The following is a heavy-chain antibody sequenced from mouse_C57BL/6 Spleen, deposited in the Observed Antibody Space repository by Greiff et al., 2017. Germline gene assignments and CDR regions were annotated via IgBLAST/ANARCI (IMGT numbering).Heavy chain of an antibody. Sequence: EVQGVESGGGLVKPGGSLKLSCAASGFTFSDYGMHWVRQAPEKGLEWVAYISSGSSTIYYADKVKGRFTISRDNAKNTLFLQMTSLRSEDTAMYYCAKDGSQAWFAYWGQGTLVTVSA. CDR2: ISSGSSTI. V-gene: IGHV5-17*01. CDR3: AKDGSQAWFAY. CDR1: GFTFSDYG. D-gene: IGHD1-1*02. J-gene: IGHJ3*01.